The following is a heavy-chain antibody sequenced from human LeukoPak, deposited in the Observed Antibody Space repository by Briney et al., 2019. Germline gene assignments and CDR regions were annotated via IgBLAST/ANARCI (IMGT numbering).Heavy chain of an antibody. V-gene: IGHV2-5*08. CDR2: IYWDDDK. J-gene: IGHJ5*02. CDR3: AHRGYDYVWGSYRLEYDWFDP. CDR1: GGSISSYYW. Sequence: TLSLTCTVSGGSISSYYWSWIRQPPGKALEWLALIYWDDDKRYSPSLKSRLTITKDTSKNQVVLTMTNMDPVDTATYYCAHRGYDYVWGSYRLEYDWFDPWGQGTLVTVSS. D-gene: IGHD3-16*02.